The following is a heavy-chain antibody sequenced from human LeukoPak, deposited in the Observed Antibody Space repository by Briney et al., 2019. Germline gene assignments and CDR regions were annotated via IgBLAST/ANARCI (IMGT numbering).Heavy chain of an antibody. V-gene: IGHV5-51*01. CDR2: IYPGDSDT. Sequence: GESLKISCNSSGYIYTSYWIGWVRQMPGKGLEWMGIIYPGDSDTRYSPSFQGQVTISADKSISTAYLQWSSLKASDTAMYYCARLGSRHGCNWGDLWGQGTLVSVSS. CDR3: ARLGSRHGCNWGDL. J-gene: IGHJ5*02. CDR1: GYIYTSYW. D-gene: IGHD5-24*01.